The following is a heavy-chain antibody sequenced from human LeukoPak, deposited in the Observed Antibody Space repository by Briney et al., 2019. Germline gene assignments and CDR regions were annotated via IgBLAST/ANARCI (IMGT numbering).Heavy chain of an antibody. J-gene: IGHJ3*02. D-gene: IGHD3-22*01. CDR1: GGSISSDY. Sequence: PSETLSLTCTVSGGSISSDYWSWVRQPPGKGLEWIGYISYSGSTKYNPSLGSRLTISADTSKNQFSLRLNSVTAADTAVYYCARDQHYDSSGYRDAFDIWGQGTMVTVSS. CDR3: ARDQHYDSSGYRDAFDI. V-gene: IGHV4-59*01. CDR2: ISYSGST.